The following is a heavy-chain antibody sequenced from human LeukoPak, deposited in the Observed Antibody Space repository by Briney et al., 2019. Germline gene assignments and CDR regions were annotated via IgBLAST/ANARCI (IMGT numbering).Heavy chain of an antibody. CDR3: AKEGGGSGSYSTHFDY. V-gene: IGHV3-23*01. J-gene: IGHJ4*02. D-gene: IGHD3-10*01. CDR2: ISGSGGST. Sequence: GGSLRLSCAASGLTFSSYAMSWVRQAPGKGLEWVSAISGSGGSTYYADSVKGRFTISRDNSKNTLYLQMNSLRAEDTAVYYCAKEGGGSGSYSTHFDYWGQGTLVTVSS. CDR1: GLTFSSYA.